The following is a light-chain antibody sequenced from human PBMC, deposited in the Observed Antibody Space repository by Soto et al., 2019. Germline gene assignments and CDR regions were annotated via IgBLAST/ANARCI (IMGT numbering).Light chain of an antibody. V-gene: IGLV2-14*01. CDR2: QVT. Sequence: QSALTQPASASGSPGQSVTISCTGSSSDIAIYNYVSCHQHQPATAPKLMIYQVTNRPSGLSNRSAGSWSGNTSSVTIALLQAEDEADYCCRSDERRSDHVFGTGTKLTVL. J-gene: IGLJ1*01. CDR1: SSDIAIYNY. CDR3: RSDERRSDHV.